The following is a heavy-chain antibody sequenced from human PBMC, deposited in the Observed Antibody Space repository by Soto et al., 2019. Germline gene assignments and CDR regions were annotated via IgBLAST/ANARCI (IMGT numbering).Heavy chain of an antibody. CDR1: GGSISSGGYY. CDR2: IYYSGST. D-gene: IGHD2-15*01. V-gene: IGHV4-31*03. CDR3: AREPTSASRWYPTLGAFHI. J-gene: IGHJ3*02. Sequence: QVQLQESGPGLVKPSQTLSLTCTVSGGSISSGGYYWSWIRQHPGKGLEWIGYIYYSGSTYYNPPLKRRVTISVHTSKNQFSLKLSSVTAADTAVYYCAREPTSASRWYPTLGAFHIWGQGTMVTVSS.